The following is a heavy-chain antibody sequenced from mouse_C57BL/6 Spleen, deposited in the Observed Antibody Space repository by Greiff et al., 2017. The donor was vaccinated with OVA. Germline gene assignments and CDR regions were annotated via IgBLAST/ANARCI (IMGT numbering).Heavy chain of an antibody. V-gene: IGHV1-15*01. CDR3: TRWTGHFDY. D-gene: IGHD4-1*01. CDR1: GYTFTDYE. J-gene: IGHJ2*01. CDR2: IDPETGGT. Sequence: VQLQQSGAELVRPGASVTLSCKASGYTFTDYEMHWVKQTPVHGLEWIGAIDPETGGTAYNQKFKGKAILTADKSSSTAYMELRSLTSEDSAVYYCTRWTGHFDYWGQGTTLTVSS.